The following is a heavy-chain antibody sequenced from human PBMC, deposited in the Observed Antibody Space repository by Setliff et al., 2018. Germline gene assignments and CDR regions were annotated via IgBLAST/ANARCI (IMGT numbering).Heavy chain of an antibody. Sequence: PSETLSLTCNVSGGSIGSSTHYWGWIRQPPGKGLEWIGGIYYTGSTYYNPSLKSRVTISADKSKNQFSLKLSSVTAADTAVYYCATPRSHLFGSGSYYDYWGQGTLVTVSS. CDR3: ATPRSHLFGSGSYYDY. V-gene: IGHV4-39*01. J-gene: IGHJ4*01. D-gene: IGHD3-10*01. CDR1: GGSIGSSTHY. CDR2: IYYTGST.